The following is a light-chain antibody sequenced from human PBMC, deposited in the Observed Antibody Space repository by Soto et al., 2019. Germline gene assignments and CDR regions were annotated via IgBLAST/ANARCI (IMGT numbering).Light chain of an antibody. CDR2: DAF. CDR3: QQYNNWPET. Sequence: EILMTQSPATLSVSPEERATLSCRASQSISSNLAWYHHKPGQAPRLLIYDAFTRATGIPARFSGSGSGTEFTLTISSLQSEDFAVYYCQQYNNWPETFGQGTKVDIK. J-gene: IGKJ1*01. V-gene: IGKV3-15*01. CDR1: QSISSN.